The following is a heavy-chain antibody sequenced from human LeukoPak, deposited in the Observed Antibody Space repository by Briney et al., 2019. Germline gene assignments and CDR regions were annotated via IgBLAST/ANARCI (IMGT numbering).Heavy chain of an antibody. J-gene: IGHJ4*02. CDR1: GYTFTSYY. D-gene: IGHD3-22*01. CDR3: ARDAPDDSSGYYFDY. V-gene: IGHV1-46*01. Sequence: ASVKVSCKASGYTFTSYYIHWVRQAPGQGLDWMGIINTRGGSISYAQKFQGRVTMTRDTSTSTVYMELSSLRSEDTAVYYCARDAPDDSSGYYFDYWGQGTLVTVSS. CDR2: INTRGGSI.